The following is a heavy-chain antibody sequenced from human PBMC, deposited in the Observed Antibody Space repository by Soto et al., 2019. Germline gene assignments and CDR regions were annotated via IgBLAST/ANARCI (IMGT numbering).Heavy chain of an antibody. CDR1: GFSLSTTGVG. CDR2: IFWDDDI. Sequence: QITLKESGPMLVKPTQTLTLTCSFSGFSLSTTGVGVAWIRQPPGKALEWLTLIFWDDDIRYSPSLKTRLTITKDVSKNQVALAVTNMDPVDTARYDCAYVSRSAMTFSFASWGQGAPVTVSS. V-gene: IGHV2-5*02. CDR3: AYVSRSAMTFSFAS. D-gene: IGHD2-2*01. J-gene: IGHJ4*02.